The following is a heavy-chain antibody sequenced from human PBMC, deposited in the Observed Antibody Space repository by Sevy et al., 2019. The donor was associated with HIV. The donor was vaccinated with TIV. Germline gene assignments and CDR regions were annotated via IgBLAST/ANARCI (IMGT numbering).Heavy chain of an antibody. CDR3: ARDSDNYDILTGYYPFDY. Sequence: ASVKVSCKASGYTFTSYYMHWVRQAPGQGLEWMGIINPSGGSTSYAQKFQGRVTMTRDTSTSTVYMELSSLRSEDTAVYYCARDSDNYDILTGYYPFDYWGQGTLATVSS. CDR2: INPSGGST. D-gene: IGHD3-9*01. J-gene: IGHJ4*02. CDR1: GYTFTSYY. V-gene: IGHV1-46*01.